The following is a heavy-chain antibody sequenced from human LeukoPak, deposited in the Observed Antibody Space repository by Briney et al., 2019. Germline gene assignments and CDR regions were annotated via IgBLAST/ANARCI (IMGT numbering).Heavy chain of an antibody. D-gene: IGHD2-2*02. CDR2: ISGSGGST. J-gene: IGHJ4*02. V-gene: IGHV3-23*01. CDR1: GFTYSSYA. Sequence: PGGSLRLSCAASGFTYSSYAMSWVPQDPGKGLEWVSAISGSGGSTYYANSVKGRFTISRDNSKNTLYLQMNSLRAEDTAVYYCAKGSTGHPYTFVDYWGQGTLVTVPS. CDR3: AKGSTGHPYTFVDY.